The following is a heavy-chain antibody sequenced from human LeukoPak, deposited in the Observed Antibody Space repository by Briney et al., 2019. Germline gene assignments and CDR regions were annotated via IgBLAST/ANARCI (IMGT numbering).Heavy chain of an antibody. CDR2: IYYSGST. CDR3: ARDRGGYYGSGTKFDP. Sequence: PSQTLSLTCTVSGGSISSGGYYWSWIRQHPGKGMEWIGYIYYSGSTYYNPSLKSRVTISVDTSKTQFSLKLSSVTAADTAVYYCARDRGGYYGSGTKFDPWGQGTLVTVSS. J-gene: IGHJ5*02. CDR1: GGSISSGGYY. D-gene: IGHD3-10*01. V-gene: IGHV4-31*03.